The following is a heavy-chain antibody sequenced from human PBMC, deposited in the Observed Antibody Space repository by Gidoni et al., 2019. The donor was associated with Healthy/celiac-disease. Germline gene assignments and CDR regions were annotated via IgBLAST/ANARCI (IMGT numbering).Heavy chain of an antibody. V-gene: IGHV4-34*01. CDR2: INHSGST. J-gene: IGHJ4*02. CDR1: GGSFSGYY. D-gene: IGHD4-17*01. CDR3: ARGRGYGDFISAY. Sequence: QVQLQQWGAGLLKPSETLSLTCAVYGGSFSGYYWSWIRQPPGKGLEWIGEINHSGSTNYNPSLKSRVTISVDTSKNQFSLKLSSVTAADTAVYYCARGRGYGDFISAYWGQGTLVTVSS.